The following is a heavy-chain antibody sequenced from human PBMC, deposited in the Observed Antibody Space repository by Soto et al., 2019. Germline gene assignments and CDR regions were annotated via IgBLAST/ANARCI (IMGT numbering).Heavy chain of an antibody. D-gene: IGHD3-3*01. J-gene: IGHJ5*02. CDR1: GFTFSSYS. CDR3: ARDGDTIFGVAGTNWFDP. Sequence: GGSLRLSCAASGFTFSSYSMNWVRQAPGKGLEWVSYISSSSSTIYYADSVKGRFTISRDNAKNSLYLQMNSLRAEDTAVYYCARDGDTIFGVAGTNWFDPWGQGTLVTVSS. CDR2: ISSSSSTI. V-gene: IGHV3-48*01.